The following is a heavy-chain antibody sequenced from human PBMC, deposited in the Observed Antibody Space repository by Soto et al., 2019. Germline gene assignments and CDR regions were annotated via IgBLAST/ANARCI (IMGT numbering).Heavy chain of an antibody. D-gene: IGHD2-15*01. V-gene: IGHV4-39*01. CDR2: MYYSGGA. J-gene: IGHJ5*01. CDR3: GRVVEGATRHTDFDS. Sequence: SETLSLTCAVSCVSIHNSHSFWGWIRQPPGKGLEFIGSMYYSGGANYNPSLKSRVTISLDTSKNQFSLTVNSVTAADTAIYYCGRVVEGATRHTDFDSWGQGTLVTVSS. CDR1: CVSIHNSHSF.